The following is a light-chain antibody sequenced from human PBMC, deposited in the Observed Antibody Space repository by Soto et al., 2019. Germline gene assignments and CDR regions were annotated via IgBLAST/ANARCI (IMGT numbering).Light chain of an antibody. CDR1: PSVTNF. J-gene: IGKJ5*01. V-gene: IGKV3-11*01. CDR2: GAF. CDR3: RQRNIWPPVT. Sequence: EIVLTQSPATLSLSPGERATLSCRASPSVTNFLAWYQQKPGQAPRLLIYGAFNRATGIPARFSGSGSGTAFTLTISSLEPEDSAIYYCRQRNIWPPVTFGQGTRLEIK.